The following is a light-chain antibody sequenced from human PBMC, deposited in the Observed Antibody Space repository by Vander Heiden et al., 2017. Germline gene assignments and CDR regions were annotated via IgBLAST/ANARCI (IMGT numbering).Light chain of an antibody. CDR1: QDISNH. Sequence: DIQMTQSPSSLSASVGDRVTITCQASQDISNHLNWYQQKPGKAPKLLIYDASNLETGVPSRFSGSGSGTDFTFTISSLQPEDIATYYCQQYDNPLFTFGPGTKVDIK. CDR2: DAS. V-gene: IGKV1-33*01. J-gene: IGKJ3*01. CDR3: QQYDNPLFT.